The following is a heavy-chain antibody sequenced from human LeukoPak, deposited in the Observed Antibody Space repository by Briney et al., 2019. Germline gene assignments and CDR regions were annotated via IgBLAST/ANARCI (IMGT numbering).Heavy chain of an antibody. CDR1: GFTFSSYS. CDR3: ARVLGSGRGYYYYYYMDV. D-gene: IGHD3-10*01. CDR2: ISSSSTI. V-gene: IGHV3-48*01. J-gene: IGHJ6*03. Sequence: GGSLRLSCAASGFTFSSYSMNWVRQAPGKGLEWVSYISSSSTIYYADSVKGRFTISRDNAKNSLYLQMNSLRAEDTAVYYCARVLGSGRGYYYYYYMDVWGKGTTVTISS.